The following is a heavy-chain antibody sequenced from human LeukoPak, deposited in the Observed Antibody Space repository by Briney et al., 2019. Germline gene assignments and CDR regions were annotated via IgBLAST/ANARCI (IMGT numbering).Heavy chain of an antibody. CDR3: ARDRYSYGYGLLDY. D-gene: IGHD5-18*01. J-gene: IGHJ4*02. V-gene: IGHV4-34*01. CDR2: INHSETT. CDR1: GGSFSGYY. Sequence: SETLSLTCAVSGGSFSGYYWSWIRQPPGKGLEWIGEINHSETTKYNPSLKSRVTISVDTSKNQFSLKLSSVTAADTAVYFCARDRYSYGYGLLDYWGQGTLVPVSS.